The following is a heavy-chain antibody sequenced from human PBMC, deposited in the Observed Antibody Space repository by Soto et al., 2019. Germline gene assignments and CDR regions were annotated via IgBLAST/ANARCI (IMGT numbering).Heavy chain of an antibody. Sequence: QVQLQQWGAGLLKPSETLSLTCAVYGGSFSGYDWSWIRQPPGKGLEWIGEINHSGSTNYNPSLKSRVTISVDTSKYQFSLKLSSVTAADTAVYYCARANYYGSGSYYRVHNWFDPWGQGTLVTVSS. CDR1: GGSFSGYD. V-gene: IGHV4-34*01. D-gene: IGHD3-10*01. J-gene: IGHJ5*02. CDR2: INHSGST. CDR3: ARANYYGSGSYYRVHNWFDP.